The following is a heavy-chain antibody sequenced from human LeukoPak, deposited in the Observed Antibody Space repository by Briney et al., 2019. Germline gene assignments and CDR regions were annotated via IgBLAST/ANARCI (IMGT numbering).Heavy chain of an antibody. V-gene: IGHV1-69*04. CDR2: IIPILGIA. CDR3: ARDPPVGNIREYCSGGSCYPERIDYYYGMDV. D-gene: IGHD2-15*01. Sequence: SVKVSCKASGGTFSSYAISWVRQAPGQGLEWMGRIIPILGIANYAQKFQGRVTITADKSTSTAYMELSSLRAEDTAVYYCARDPPVGNIREYCSGGSCYPERIDYYYGMDVWGQGTTVTVSS. J-gene: IGHJ6*02. CDR1: GGTFSSYA.